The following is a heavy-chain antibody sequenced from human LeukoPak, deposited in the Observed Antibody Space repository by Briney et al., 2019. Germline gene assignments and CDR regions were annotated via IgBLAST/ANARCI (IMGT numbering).Heavy chain of an antibody. V-gene: IGHV3-23*01. D-gene: IGHD1-26*01. CDR1: GFTLSDYA. CDR3: AKDREKAVGATIFDH. J-gene: IGHJ4*02. Sequence: QPGGFLRLSCAVSGFTLSDYAMSWVRQAPGKGLEWVLGIRFSCSSTNYAASVKGRFIISRDNSNNTLYLQMNSLRAEDTAVYYCAKDREKAVGATIFDHWGQGTLVTVSS. CDR2: IRFSCSST.